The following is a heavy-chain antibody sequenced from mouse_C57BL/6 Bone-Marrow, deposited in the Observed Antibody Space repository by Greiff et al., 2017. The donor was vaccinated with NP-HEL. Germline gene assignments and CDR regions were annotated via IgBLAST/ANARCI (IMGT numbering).Heavy chain of an antibody. CDR2: INLYNGGT. CDR3: AREGVDYGSSPFYWYCDV. Sequence: EVQLQQSGPVLVKPGASVKMSCTASGYTFTDYYMNWVKQSHGKSLEWIGVINLYNGGTSYNQKFKGKATLTVDKSSSTAYMELNSLTSEDSAVYYCAREGVDYGSSPFYWYCDVWGTGTTVTVSS. J-gene: IGHJ1*03. V-gene: IGHV1-19*01. CDR1: GYTFTDYY. D-gene: IGHD1-1*01.